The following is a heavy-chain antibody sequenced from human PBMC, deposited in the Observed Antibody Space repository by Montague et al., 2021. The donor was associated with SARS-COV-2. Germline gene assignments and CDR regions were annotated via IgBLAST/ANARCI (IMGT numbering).Heavy chain of an antibody. J-gene: IGHJ1*01. V-gene: IGHV4-39*01. CDR3: ARHDPNYGGRGGNFEH. CDR1: GGSISNSRSY. Sequence: SETLSLTCTVSGGSISNSRSYWGWVRQPPGKGLEYIGCIYYMATTYYNPSLKSRVTVSLDTSKNQFSLPLSSVTATDTAVYYCARHDPNYGGRGGNFEHWGQGTLAIVSS. CDR2: IYYMATT. D-gene: IGHD2-21*01.